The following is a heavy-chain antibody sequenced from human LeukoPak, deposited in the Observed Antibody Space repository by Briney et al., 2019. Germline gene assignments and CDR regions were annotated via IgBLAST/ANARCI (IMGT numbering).Heavy chain of an antibody. J-gene: IGHJ5*02. D-gene: IGHD3-22*01. Sequence: GGSLRLSCAASGFPFNSYVMSWVRQAPGKGLEWVSAISGSGGSTYYADSVKGRFTISRDNFKDTLYLQMNSLRAEDTAVYYCAKSVQYYDSSGYSWGQGTLVTVSS. V-gene: IGHV3-23*01. CDR2: ISGSGGST. CDR1: GFPFNSYV. CDR3: AKSVQYYDSSGYS.